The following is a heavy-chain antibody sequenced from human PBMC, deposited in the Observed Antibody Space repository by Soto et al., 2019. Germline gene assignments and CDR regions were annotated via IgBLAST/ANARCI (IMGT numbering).Heavy chain of an antibody. CDR1: GFTFSSYS. Sequence: PGGSLRLSCAASGFTFSSYSMNWVRQAPGKGLEWVSYISSSSSTIYYADSVKGRFTISRDNAKNSLYLQMNSLRDEDTAVYYCARDNLPANYYYYGMDVWGQGTTVTVSS. CDR3: ARDNLPANYYYYGMDV. J-gene: IGHJ6*02. CDR2: ISSSSSTI. V-gene: IGHV3-48*02.